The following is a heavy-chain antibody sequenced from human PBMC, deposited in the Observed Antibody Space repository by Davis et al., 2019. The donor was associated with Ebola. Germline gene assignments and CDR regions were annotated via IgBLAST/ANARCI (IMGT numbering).Heavy chain of an antibody. CDR1: GGSISSSNW. J-gene: IGHJ6*02. CDR2: IYHSGST. CDR3: ASGTIFGVVRYYYYGMDV. D-gene: IGHD3-3*01. V-gene: IGHV4-4*02. Sequence: MPSETLSLTCAVSGGSISSSNWWSWVRQPPGKGLEWIGEIYHSGSTNYNPSLKSRVTISVDTSKNQFSLKLSSVTAADTAVYYCASGTIFGVVRYYYYGMDVWGQGTTVTVSS.